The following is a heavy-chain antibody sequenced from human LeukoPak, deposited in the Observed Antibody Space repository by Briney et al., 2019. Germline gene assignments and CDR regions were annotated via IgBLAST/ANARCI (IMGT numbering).Heavy chain of an antibody. CDR2: IYYTGST. Sequence: PSETLSLTCSVPGGSISGYYWSWIRQPPGKALEWLGYIYYTGSTNYNPSLTSRVTISVDTSKNQFSLKLSSVTAADTAVYYCARFNDYSNYVDYWGQGTLVTVSS. CDR1: GGSISGYY. V-gene: IGHV4-59*08. CDR3: ARFNDYSNYVDY. D-gene: IGHD4-11*01. J-gene: IGHJ4*02.